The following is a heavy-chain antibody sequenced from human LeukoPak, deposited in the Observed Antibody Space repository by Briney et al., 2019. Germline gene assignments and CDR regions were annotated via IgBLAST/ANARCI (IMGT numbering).Heavy chain of an antibody. CDR1: GFTFSSYS. Sequence: GGSLRLSCAASGFTFSSYSMNWVRQAPGQALEWVSSITSDSRYMYYGDSVKGRFTISRDSAKSSLFLQMDSLRDEDTAVYYCARDPYSGTYGHLYYYYMDVWGKGTTVTVSS. CDR3: ARDPYSGTYGHLYYYYMDV. D-gene: IGHD1-26*01. CDR2: ITSDSRYM. V-gene: IGHV3-21*01. J-gene: IGHJ6*03.